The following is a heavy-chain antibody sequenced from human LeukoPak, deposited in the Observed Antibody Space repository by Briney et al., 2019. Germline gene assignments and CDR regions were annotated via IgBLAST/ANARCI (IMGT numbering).Heavy chain of an antibody. Sequence: GGSLRLSCAASGFTFSSYEMNWVRQAPGKGLEWVSYISSSGSTIYYADSVKGRFAISRDNAKNSLYLQMNSLRAEDTAVYYCARVGGGALRFLEWGQNYYYYYYMDVWGKGTTVTVSS. CDR3: ARVGGGALRFLEWGQNYYYYYYMDV. J-gene: IGHJ6*03. CDR2: ISSSGSTI. V-gene: IGHV3-48*03. CDR1: GFTFSSYE. D-gene: IGHD3-3*01.